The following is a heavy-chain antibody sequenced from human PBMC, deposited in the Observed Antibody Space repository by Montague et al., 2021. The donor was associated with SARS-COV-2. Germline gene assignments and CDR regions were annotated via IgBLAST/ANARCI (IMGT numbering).Heavy chain of an antibody. Sequence: SETLSLTCAVFGESFSRYYWSWIRQPPGKGLEWIGEISQSGNTKYNSSLQSRVSITLDMSRNKFPLKLTSVAAADTAVYYCARPGDGVVPSPILGVGPYYCYYDMDVWGQGTTVTVSS. V-gene: IGHV4-34*01. J-gene: IGHJ6*02. CDR3: ARPGDGVVPSPILGVGPYYCYYDMDV. CDR2: ISQSGNT. D-gene: IGHD2-2*02. CDR1: GESFSRYY.